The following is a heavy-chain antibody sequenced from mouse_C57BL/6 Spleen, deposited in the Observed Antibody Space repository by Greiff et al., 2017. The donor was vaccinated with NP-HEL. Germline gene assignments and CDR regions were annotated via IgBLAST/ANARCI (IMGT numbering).Heavy chain of an antibody. D-gene: IGHD1-2*01. CDR1: GFSFTTYA. CDR3: VRHLPHDYGWYFEV. J-gene: IGHJ1*03. CDR2: IRSKSNNYAT. V-gene: IGHV10-1*01. Sequence: EVQLVESGGGLVQPKGSLKLSCAASGFSFTTYAMNWVRQAPGKGLEWVARIRSKSNNYATYYADSVKDRFTISRDDSKSMLYLQLNNLKTEDTAMYYYVRHLPHDYGWYFEVWGTGTTVTVSS.